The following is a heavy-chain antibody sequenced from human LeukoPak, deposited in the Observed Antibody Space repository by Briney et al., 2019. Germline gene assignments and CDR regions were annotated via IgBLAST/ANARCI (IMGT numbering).Heavy chain of an antibody. V-gene: IGHV3-30*18. CDR3: AKDHYDSSGYYYGYYYYGMDV. CDR2: ISYDGSNK. D-gene: IGHD3-22*01. CDR1: GFTFSSYG. Sequence: GGSLRLSCAASGFTFSSYGMHWVRQAPGKGLEWVAVISYDGSNKYYADSVKGRFTISRDNSKNTLYLQMNSLRAEDTAVYYCAKDHYDSSGYYYGYYYYGMDVWGQGTTVTVSS. J-gene: IGHJ6*02.